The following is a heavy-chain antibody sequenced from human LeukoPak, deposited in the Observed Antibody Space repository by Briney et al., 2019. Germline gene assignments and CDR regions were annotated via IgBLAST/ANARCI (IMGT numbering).Heavy chain of an antibody. Sequence: GGPLRLSCAASGFTFSSYGMHWVRQAPGKGLEWVAVIWYDGINKFHADSVRGRFTISRDNSKNTVYLQMNSLRAEDTAVYYCTRERKSGIAAFDYWGQGTLVTVSS. V-gene: IGHV3-33*01. D-gene: IGHD6-13*01. CDR3: TRERKSGIAAFDY. CDR1: GFTFSSYG. J-gene: IGHJ4*02. CDR2: IWYDGINK.